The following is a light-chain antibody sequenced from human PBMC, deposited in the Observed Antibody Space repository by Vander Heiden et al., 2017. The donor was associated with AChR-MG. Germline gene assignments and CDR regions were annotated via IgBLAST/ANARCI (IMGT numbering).Light chain of an antibody. V-gene: IGLV2-14*01. CDR1: SSDVGSYNY. Sequence: QSALTQPAPLSGSPGPSITISCTGTSSDVGSYNYVSWYQQHPGKAPKVMIYDVSNRPSGVSNRFSGSKSGNTASLTISGLQAEDEADYYCSSYTSRRTVLFGEGTKLTVL. CDR3: SSYTSRRTVL. CDR2: DVS. J-gene: IGLJ2*01.